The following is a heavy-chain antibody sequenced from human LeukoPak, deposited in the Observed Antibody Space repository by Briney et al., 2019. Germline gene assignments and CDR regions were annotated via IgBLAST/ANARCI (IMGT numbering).Heavy chain of an antibody. CDR2: IYGGGNI. D-gene: IGHD5-24*01. V-gene: IGHV3-53*01. J-gene: IGHJ4*02. CDR3: ARGAGYNYPYYFDY. Sequence: GGSLRLSWAASGFTVSSNYMNWVRQAPGKGLEWVSVIYGGGNIYYADSVKGRFTISRDNSKNTLYLQMNSLRAEDTAVYYCARGAGYNYPYYFDYWGQGTLVTVSS. CDR1: GFTVSSNY.